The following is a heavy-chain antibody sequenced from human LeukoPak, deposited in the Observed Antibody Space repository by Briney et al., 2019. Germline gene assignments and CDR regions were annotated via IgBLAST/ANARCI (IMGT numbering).Heavy chain of an antibody. Sequence: GGSLRLCCAASGCTFSSYAMSWVRQAPGKGLEWVSDINGSGGSTYYADSVKGRFTISRDNSKNTLYLQMNSLRAEDTAVYYCAKRIQSAMATGYWGQGTLVTVSS. D-gene: IGHD5-18*01. CDR2: INGSGGST. CDR3: AKRIQSAMATGY. V-gene: IGHV3-23*01. J-gene: IGHJ4*02. CDR1: GCTFSSYA.